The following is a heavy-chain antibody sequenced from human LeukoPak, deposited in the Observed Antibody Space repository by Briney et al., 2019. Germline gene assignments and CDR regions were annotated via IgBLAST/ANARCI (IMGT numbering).Heavy chain of an antibody. CDR2: ISGSGDST. Sequence: GGSLRLSCAASGFSFSSYAMSWVRQAPGKGLECVSGISGSGDSTYYADSVKGRFTISRDNSKKTLYLHMNSLRSEDTAVYYCARDTRTMTAVTRGQHYYYGLDVWGQGTTVTVSS. J-gene: IGHJ6*02. CDR1: GFSFSSYA. V-gene: IGHV3-23*01. CDR3: ARDTRTMTAVTRGQHYYYGLDV. D-gene: IGHD4-17*01.